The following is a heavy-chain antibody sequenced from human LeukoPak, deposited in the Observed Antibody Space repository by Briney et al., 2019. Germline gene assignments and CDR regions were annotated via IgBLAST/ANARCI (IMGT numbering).Heavy chain of an antibody. Sequence: ASVKVSCKASGYTFTGYYMHWVRQAPGQGLEWMGWINPNSGGTNYAQKFQGRVTMTRDTSISTAYMELSRLRSDDTAVYYCARAYYDSSGYYAPYYYYYMDVWGKGTTVTVSS. CDR1: GYTFTGYY. J-gene: IGHJ6*03. CDR3: ARAYYDSSGYYAPYYYYYMDV. D-gene: IGHD3-22*01. CDR2: INPNSGGT. V-gene: IGHV1-2*02.